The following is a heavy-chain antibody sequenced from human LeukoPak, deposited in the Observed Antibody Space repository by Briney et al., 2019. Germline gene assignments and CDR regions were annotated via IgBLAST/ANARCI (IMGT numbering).Heavy chain of an antibody. CDR1: GITLSNYG. D-gene: IGHD2-21*01. J-gene: IGHJ4*02. Sequence: GGSLRLSCAVSGITLSNYGMSLVRQAPGKGLEWVAGISGSGGSTNYADSVKGRFTISRDNPKNTLFLQMNSLRAEDTAVYFCAKRGVVIRVILVGFHREAYYFDSWGQGALVTVSS. CDR2: ISGSGGST. V-gene: IGHV3-23*01. CDR3: AKRGVVIRVILVGFHREAYYFDS.